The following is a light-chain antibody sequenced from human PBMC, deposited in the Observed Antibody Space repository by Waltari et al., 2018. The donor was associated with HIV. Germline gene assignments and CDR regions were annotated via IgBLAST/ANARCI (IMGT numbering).Light chain of an antibody. J-gene: IGLJ2*01. V-gene: IGLV3-21*01. CDR2: YDN. Sequence: SDVLTQPPPVSVAQGQTARLTRRINNVGRIRVFWYQRKPGQAPVLVISYDNDRPSGIPARFAGSNTGDTATLIISRVEAGDEAEYYCQVWENNGGYPVVLGGGTKLAVL. CDR3: QVWENNGGYPVV. CDR1: NVGRIR.